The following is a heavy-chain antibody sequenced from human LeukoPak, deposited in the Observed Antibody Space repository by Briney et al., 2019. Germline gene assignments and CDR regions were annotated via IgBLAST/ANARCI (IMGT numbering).Heavy chain of an antibody. CDR1: GYTFTTYH. J-gene: IGHJ5*02. Sequence: GASVKVSCKARGYTFTTYHMHSVRQAAGQGREGIGMINTRDGNTNYAEKFQGRVTMTRDTSTSTVYMGLSSLRSEDTAVYYCATERGGGTWFDPWGRGTLVTVSS. D-gene: IGHD2-15*01. V-gene: IGHV1-46*01. CDR2: INTRDGNT. CDR3: ATERGGGTWFDP.